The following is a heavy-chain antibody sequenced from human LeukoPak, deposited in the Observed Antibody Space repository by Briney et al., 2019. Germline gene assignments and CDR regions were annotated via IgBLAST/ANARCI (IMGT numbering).Heavy chain of an antibody. V-gene: IGHV3-48*01. CDR2: ISSSSSPI. Sequence: GGSLRLSCAASGFTFSVYSMNWVRQAPGKGLELVSYISSSSSPIYYADSVKGRFTISRDNAKNSLYLQMNSLRAEDTAVYYCARGPSGYHNTGGQGTLVTVSS. CDR3: ARGPSGYHNT. CDR1: GFTFSVYS. D-gene: IGHD5-12*01. J-gene: IGHJ4*02.